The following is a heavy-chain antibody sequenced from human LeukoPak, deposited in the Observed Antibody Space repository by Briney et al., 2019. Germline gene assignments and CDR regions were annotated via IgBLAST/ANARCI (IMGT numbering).Heavy chain of an antibody. CDR3: AKAGDLLSFFDC. CDR1: GFTFSSYG. Sequence: GGSLRLSCAASGFTFSSYGMHWVRQAPGKGLEWVAFIRYDGSNKYYADSVKGRFTISRDNSKNTLFLQMNSLRAEDTAAYYCAKAGDLLSFFDCWGQGTLVTVSS. J-gene: IGHJ4*02. V-gene: IGHV3-30*02. D-gene: IGHD3-10*01. CDR2: IRYDGSNK.